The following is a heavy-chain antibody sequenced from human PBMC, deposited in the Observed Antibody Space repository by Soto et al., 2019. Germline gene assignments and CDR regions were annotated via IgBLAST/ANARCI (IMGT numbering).Heavy chain of an antibody. CDR2: INDNGRST. D-gene: IGHD7-27*01. J-gene: IGHJ4*02. Sequence: EVELVESGGAVIQPGGSLRLSCATSGFIFGGYSMHWVRQAPGKGLEWVSLINDNGRSTYYTDSVKGRFTISRDNSKNSLYLQMDNLRSEDTAFYYCAKEALYTTWVSFDSWGRGTLVTVSS. CDR3: AKEALYTTWVSFDS. CDR1: GFIFGGYS. V-gene: IGHV3-43*01.